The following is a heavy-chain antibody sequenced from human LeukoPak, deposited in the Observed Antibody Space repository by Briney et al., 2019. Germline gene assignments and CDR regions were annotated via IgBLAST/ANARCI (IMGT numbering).Heavy chain of an antibody. Sequence: QAGGSLRLSCAASGFTFSSYEMNWVRQAPGKGLEWVSYISSSGSTIYYADSVKGRFTISRDNAKNSLYLQMNSLRAEDTAVYYCARAPLWGYGMDVWGKGTTVTVSS. CDR1: GFTFSSYE. CDR3: ARAPLWGYGMDV. D-gene: IGHD5-18*01. J-gene: IGHJ6*04. CDR2: ISSSGSTI. V-gene: IGHV3-48*03.